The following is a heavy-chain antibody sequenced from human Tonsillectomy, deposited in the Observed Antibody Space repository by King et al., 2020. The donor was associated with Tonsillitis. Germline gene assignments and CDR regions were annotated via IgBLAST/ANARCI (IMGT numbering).Heavy chain of an antibody. CDR3: AREGGSFRHFDL. Sequence: VQLVESGAEVKEPGASLKVSCKASGYSFTNYYMHWVRQAPGQRLEWMGLINPSGTGTGYAQNFQGRNTMTRDMSTGTDYMELSSLRSDDTAVYYCAREGGSFRHFDLWGRGTLVTVSS. D-gene: IGHD2/OR15-2a*01. J-gene: IGHJ2*01. CDR1: GYSFTNYY. V-gene: IGHV1-46*01. CDR2: INPSGTGT.